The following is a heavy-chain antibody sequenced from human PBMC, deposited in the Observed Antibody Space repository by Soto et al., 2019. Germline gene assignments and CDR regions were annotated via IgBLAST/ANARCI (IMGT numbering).Heavy chain of an antibody. D-gene: IGHD3-10*01. CDR1: GFTFRTYA. V-gene: IGHV3-23*01. Sequence: EVQLLESGGGLVQPGGSLRLFCAASGFTFRTYAMSWVRQAPGKGLEWVSAISGSGGYTYYTDSVKGRFTISRDNSKNTLSLQMNSLRVEDTAIYYCAKDRGGGSGSYGLDVWGQGTTVTVSS. J-gene: IGHJ6*02. CDR3: AKDRGGGSGSYGLDV. CDR2: ISGSGGYT.